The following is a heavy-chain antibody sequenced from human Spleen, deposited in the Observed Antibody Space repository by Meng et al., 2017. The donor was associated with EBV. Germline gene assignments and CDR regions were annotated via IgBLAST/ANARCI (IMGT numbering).Heavy chain of an antibody. J-gene: IGHJ5*01. CDR1: GYTFSGYY. Sequence: VQVGQSGAEVKQPGASVTVSCKTSGYTFSGYYIHWVRQAPGHGLEWMGRINPRSGGTNYAQKFQGRVTMTRDTSITTAYMDLSRLRSDDTAVYFCVRDTAMVNWLEFWGRGTLVTVSS. CDR3: VRDTAMVNWLEF. D-gene: IGHD5-18*01. CDR2: INPRSGGT. V-gene: IGHV1-2*06.